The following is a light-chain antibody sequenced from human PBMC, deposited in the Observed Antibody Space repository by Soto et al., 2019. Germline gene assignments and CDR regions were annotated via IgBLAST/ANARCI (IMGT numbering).Light chain of an antibody. J-gene: IGLJ2*01. V-gene: IGLV2-8*01. CDR1: SSDVGGYNY. CDR3: SSYAGSDNYVV. Sequence: QSALTQPPSASGSPGQSVTISCTGTSSDVGGYNYVSWYRQHPGKAPKLMIYEVSRRPSGVPDRFSASKSGNTASLTVSGIQAEDEADYYCSSYAGSDNYVVFGGGTKLTVL. CDR2: EVS.